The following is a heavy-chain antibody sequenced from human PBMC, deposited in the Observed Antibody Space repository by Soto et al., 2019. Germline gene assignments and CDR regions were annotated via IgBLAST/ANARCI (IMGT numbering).Heavy chain of an antibody. CDR2: ISGSGGST. CDR1: GVTFSSYA. Sequence: PGGSLRLSCAASGVTFSSYAMSWVRQAPGKGLEWVSAISGSGGSTYYADSVKGRFSISRDNSKNTLYLQMNSLRAEDTAVYYCAKGNSRLPRAPVDNRGHGTLVTVSS. V-gene: IGHV3-23*01. D-gene: IGHD4-4*01. CDR3: AKGNSRLPRAPVDN. J-gene: IGHJ4*01.